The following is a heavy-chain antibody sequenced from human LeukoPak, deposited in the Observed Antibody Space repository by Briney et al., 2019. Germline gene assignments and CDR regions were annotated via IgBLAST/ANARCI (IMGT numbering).Heavy chain of an antibody. CDR3: AKLYYDTSGYTDY. CDR2: ISSSGGST. J-gene: IGHJ4*02. V-gene: IGHV3-23*01. CDR1: GFTFSSYA. D-gene: IGHD3-22*01. Sequence: GGSLRLSCAASGFTFSSYAMSWVRQAPGKGLEWVSAISSSGGSTYYADSVKGRFTISRDNSKNTLYLQMNSLRAEDMAIYYCAKLYYDTSGYTDYWGQGTLVTVSS.